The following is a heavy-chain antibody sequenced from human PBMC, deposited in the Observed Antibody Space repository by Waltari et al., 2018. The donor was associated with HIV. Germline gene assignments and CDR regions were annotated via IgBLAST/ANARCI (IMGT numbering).Heavy chain of an antibody. CDR1: GGSISSGSYY. CDR2: IYTNGST. V-gene: IGHV4-61*02. Sequence: QVQLQESGPGLVKPSQTLSLTCTVSGGSISSGSYYWSWIRQPAGKGLEWIGRIYTNGSTNYNPSLKRRVTRSVDTSKTQFCLKLSSVTAADTAVYYCARRGIQLWFYAFDIWGQGTMVTVSS. D-gene: IGHD5-18*01. CDR3: ARRGIQLWFYAFDI. J-gene: IGHJ3*02.